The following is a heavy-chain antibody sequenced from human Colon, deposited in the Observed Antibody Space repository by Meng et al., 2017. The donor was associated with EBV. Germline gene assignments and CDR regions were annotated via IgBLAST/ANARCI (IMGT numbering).Heavy chain of an antibody. D-gene: IGHD2-21*02. V-gene: IGHV4-4*02. CDR1: GGSLSSRNW. Sequence: QGHLQGAGPGLGQPSGTLSPTCAVSGGSLSSRNWWSWVRQPPGKGLEWIGEIYHSGSTNYNPSLKSRVTISVDESKNQFSLRLSSVTAADTAVYYCARVGAYCGGDCYHPRWGQGTLVTVSS. J-gene: IGHJ4*02. CDR2: IYHSGST. CDR3: ARVGAYCGGDCYHPR.